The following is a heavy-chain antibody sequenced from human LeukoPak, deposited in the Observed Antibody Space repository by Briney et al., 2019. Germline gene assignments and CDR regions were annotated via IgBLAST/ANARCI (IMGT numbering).Heavy chain of an antibody. V-gene: IGHV4-34*01. CDR2: INHSGST. D-gene: IGHD4-17*01. J-gene: IGHJ4*02. CDR1: GGSFSGYY. Sequence: PSETLSLTCDVYGGSFSGYYWSWLRQPPGKGLEWIGEINHSGSTNYNPSLKSRVTISVDTSKNQFSLKLSSVTAADTAVYYCARSGDSYFDYWGQGTLVTVSS. CDR3: ARSGDSYFDY.